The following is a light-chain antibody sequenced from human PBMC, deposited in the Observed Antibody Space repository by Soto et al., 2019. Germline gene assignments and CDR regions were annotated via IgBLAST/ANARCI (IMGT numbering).Light chain of an antibody. CDR1: SSDVGGYDY. Sequence: QSVLTQPASVSGSPGQSITISCTGSSSDVGGYDYVSWYQQHPGKAPKLMIYEVNNRPSGVSNRFSGSKSGNTASLTISGLQAEDDADYYCSSYTSISSWVFGGGTKLT. V-gene: IGLV2-14*01. CDR3: SSYTSISSWV. J-gene: IGLJ3*02. CDR2: EVN.